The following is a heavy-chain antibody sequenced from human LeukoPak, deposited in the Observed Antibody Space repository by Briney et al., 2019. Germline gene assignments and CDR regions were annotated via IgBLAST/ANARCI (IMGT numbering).Heavy chain of an antibody. CDR1: GGSISSYY. CDR2: IYTSGST. J-gene: IGHJ4*02. Sequence: SETLSLTCSVSGGSISSYYWSWIRQPAGKGLEWIGRIYTSGSTNYNPPLKSRVTMSVDTSKNQFSLKLSSVTAADTAVYYCARDTTAAPFDYWGQGTLVTVSS. CDR3: ARDTTAAPFDY. D-gene: IGHD6-13*01. V-gene: IGHV4-4*07.